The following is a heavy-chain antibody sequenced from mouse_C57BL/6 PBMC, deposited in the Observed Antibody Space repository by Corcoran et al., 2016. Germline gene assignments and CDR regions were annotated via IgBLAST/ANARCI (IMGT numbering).Heavy chain of an antibody. Sequence: QIQLVQSGPELKKPGETVKISCKASGYTFTTYGMSWVKQAPGKGLKWMGWINTYSGVPTYADDFKGRFAFSLETSASTAYLQINNLKNEDTATYFCARGGAQASSWFAYWGQGTLVTVSA. V-gene: IGHV9-3*01. D-gene: IGHD3-2*02. CDR1: GYTFTTYG. CDR3: ARGGAQASSWFAY. J-gene: IGHJ3*01. CDR2: INTYSGVP.